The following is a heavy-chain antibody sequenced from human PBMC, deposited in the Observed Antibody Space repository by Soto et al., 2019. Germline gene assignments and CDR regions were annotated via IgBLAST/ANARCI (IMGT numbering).Heavy chain of an antibody. J-gene: IGHJ4*02. V-gene: IGHV1-18*01. CDR2: ISPSSGYT. Sequence: QVQLVQSEGEMKQPGASVKVCCKASGYSFTTYGFCWVRQVPGHGLEWMGYISPSSGYTTYAPNLQDRVIMTTDSSTTTVYMELRSLRSDDTAVYYCAREMWTRSGPQNFFDYWGQGALVTVSS. CDR3: AREMWTRSGPQNFFDY. CDR1: GYSFTTYG. D-gene: IGHD6-25*01.